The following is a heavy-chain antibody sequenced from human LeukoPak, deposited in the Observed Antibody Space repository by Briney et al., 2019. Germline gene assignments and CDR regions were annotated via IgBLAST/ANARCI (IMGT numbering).Heavy chain of an antibody. CDR2: IRSKGNKYAT. Sequence: QPGGSLRLSCATSGFTFSGADMHWFRQVSGEGLEWVGRIRSKGNKYATEYAASVKGRFTISRDDSKNTAYLQMNSLKTEDTAVYYCIHYGSGSYSTDYWGQGTQVTVSS. V-gene: IGHV3-73*01. D-gene: IGHD3-10*01. J-gene: IGHJ4*02. CDR1: GFTFSGAD. CDR3: IHYGSGSYSTDY.